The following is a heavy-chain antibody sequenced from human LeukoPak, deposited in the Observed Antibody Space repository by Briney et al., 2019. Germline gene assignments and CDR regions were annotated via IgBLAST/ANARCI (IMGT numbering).Heavy chain of an antibody. CDR3: ARLLSPGWFDP. CDR1: GGSISSSGSY. J-gene: IGHJ5*02. D-gene: IGHD2/OR15-2a*01. CDR2: VYYNGDT. V-gene: IGHV4-39*01. Sequence: PSETLSLTCTVSGGSISSSGSYWAWIRQPPGKGLEWIANVYYNGDTYYNSSLNSRLTISADTSKDQFSLSLRSLTAADTAVYYCARLLSPGWFDPWGQGTLVTVSS.